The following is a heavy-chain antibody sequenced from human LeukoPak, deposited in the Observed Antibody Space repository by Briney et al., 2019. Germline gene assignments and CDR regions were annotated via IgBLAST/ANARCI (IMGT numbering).Heavy chain of an antibody. D-gene: IGHD2-15*01. CDR2: INTDGSST. CDR3: ACGTYYYYYYYMDV. J-gene: IGHJ6*03. Sequence: PGGSLRLSCAASGFTFSSYWMHWVRQAPGKGLVWVSRINTDGSSTSYADSVKGRFTISRDNAKNSLYLQMNSLRAEDTAVYYCACGTYYYYYYYMDVWGKGTTVTVSS. V-gene: IGHV3-74*01. CDR1: GFTFSSYW.